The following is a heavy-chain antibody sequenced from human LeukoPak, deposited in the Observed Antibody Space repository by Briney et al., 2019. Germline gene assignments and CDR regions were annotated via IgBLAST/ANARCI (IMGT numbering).Heavy chain of an antibody. CDR3: ARGKSAAGTGWFDP. Sequence: SETLSLTCTVPGGSISSYYWSWIRQPPGKGLEWIGEINHRGSTNYSPSLKSRVTISVDTSKNQFSLKLNSVTAADAALYYCARGKSAAGTGWFDPWGQETVVTVSS. CDR1: GGSISSYY. V-gene: IGHV4-34*01. CDR2: INHRGST. D-gene: IGHD6-13*01. J-gene: IGHJ5*02.